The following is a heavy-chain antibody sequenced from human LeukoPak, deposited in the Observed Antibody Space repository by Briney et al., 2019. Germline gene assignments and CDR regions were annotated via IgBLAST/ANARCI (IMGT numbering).Heavy chain of an antibody. J-gene: IGHJ4*02. Sequence: GGSLRLSCAASGFPFSSYSMNWVRQAPGKGLEWVSYISSSSSTIYYADSVKGRFTISRDNAKNSLYRQMNSLRAENTAVYYCAGVGGAGAGTRYWGQGTLVTVSS. CDR2: ISSSSSTI. CDR3: AGVGGAGAGTRY. V-gene: IGHV3-48*04. D-gene: IGHD6-13*01. CDR1: GFPFSSYS.